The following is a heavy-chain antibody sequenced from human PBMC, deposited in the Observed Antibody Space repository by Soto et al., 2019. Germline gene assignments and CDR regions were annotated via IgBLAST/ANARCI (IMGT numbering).Heavy chain of an antibody. CDR1: GFTFSDYA. Sequence: PGGSLRLSCAASGFTFSDYAMYWVRQAPGKGLEWVAFISYDGSNKYYSDSVKGRFTISRDNSPNTLYLQMNSLRGEDTAVYYYARDRGYYGSGTYYYGMDVWGQGPRSPSP. J-gene: IGHJ6*02. CDR3: ARDRGYYGSGTYYYGMDV. D-gene: IGHD3-10*01. CDR2: ISYDGSNK. V-gene: IGHV3-30*04.